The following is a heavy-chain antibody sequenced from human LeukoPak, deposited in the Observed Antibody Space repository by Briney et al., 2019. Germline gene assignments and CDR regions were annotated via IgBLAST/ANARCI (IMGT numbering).Heavy chain of an antibody. Sequence: PSETLSLTCTVSGYSISSGYYWSWIRQPPGKGLEWIGEINHSGSTNYNPSLKSRVTISVDTSKNQFSLKLSSVTAADTAVYYCARAPYYDFWSGYYTGYMDVWGKGTTVTVSS. J-gene: IGHJ6*03. CDR2: INHSGST. D-gene: IGHD3-3*01. CDR1: GYSISSGYY. CDR3: ARAPYYDFWSGYYTGYMDV. V-gene: IGHV4-38-2*02.